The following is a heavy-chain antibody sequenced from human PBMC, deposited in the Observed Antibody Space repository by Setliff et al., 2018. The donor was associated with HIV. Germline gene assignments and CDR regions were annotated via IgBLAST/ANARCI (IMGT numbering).Heavy chain of an antibody. CDR1: GGSVNDFY. CDR2: IHSSGST. V-gene: IGHV4-4*09. CDR3: ARPSAGGGYNYWYFDL. Sequence: PSETLSLTCTVSGGSVNDFYCNWIRQPPGKGPEWIGYIHSSGSTIYNPSLKSRITISLDTSKEQFSLELSSATAADTAVYYCARPSAGGGYNYWYFDLWGRGTLVTVSS. J-gene: IGHJ2*01. D-gene: IGHD5-12*01.